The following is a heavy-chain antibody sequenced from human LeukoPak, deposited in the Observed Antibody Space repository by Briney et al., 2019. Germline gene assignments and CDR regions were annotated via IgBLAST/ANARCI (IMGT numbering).Heavy chain of an antibody. CDR1: GALISTYY. D-gene: IGHD3-10*01. CDR3: ARETIRLTVVRGVRGYSYATDV. CDR2: ISYSGST. V-gene: IGHV4-59*01. J-gene: IGHJ6*02. Sequence: SETLSLTCSVSGALISTYYWSWIRQAPGKGLEWIGHISYSGSTNYNPSLKSRITMSVDASKSQVSLTLSSVTAADTAVYYCARETIRLTVVRGVRGYSYATDVWGQGTTVTVSS.